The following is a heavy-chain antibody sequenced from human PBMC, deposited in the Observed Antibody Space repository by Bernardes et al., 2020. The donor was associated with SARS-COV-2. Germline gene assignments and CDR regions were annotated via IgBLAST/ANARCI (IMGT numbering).Heavy chain of an antibody. CDR2: ISGSGGST. J-gene: IGHJ6*02. V-gene: IGHV3-23*01. D-gene: IGHD2-2*01. CDR3: AKDPKYQLLYYYYGMDV. CDR1: GFTFNSHA. Sequence: GGSLRLSCSVSGFTFNSHAMSWVRQAPGKGLEWVSTISGSGGSTYYADSVKGRFTISRDNSKNTLYLQMNSLRAEDTAVYYCAKDPKYQLLYYYYGMDVWGQGTTVTVSS.